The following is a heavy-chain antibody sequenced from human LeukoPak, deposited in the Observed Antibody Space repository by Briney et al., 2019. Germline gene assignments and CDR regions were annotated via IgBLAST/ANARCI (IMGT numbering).Heavy chain of an antibody. D-gene: IGHD3-22*01. V-gene: IGHV3-66*01. CDR2: IFSGGST. J-gene: IGHJ4*02. CDR3: ARAPDYYDSSGYYPFYFDY. Sequence: RGSLRLSSAPSGFTPSRNYMSWVPHAPRKGLEWVSVIFSGGSTYYANSVQGRCTISRDNSKNTLYLQMNSLRAEDTAVYYGARAPDYYDSSGYYPFYFDYWGQGTLVTVSS. CDR1: GFTPSRNY.